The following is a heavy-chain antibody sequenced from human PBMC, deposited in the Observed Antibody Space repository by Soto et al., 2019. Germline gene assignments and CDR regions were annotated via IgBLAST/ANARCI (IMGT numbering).Heavy chain of an antibody. CDR1: GNTIGNSADD. CDR3: ARTFGPRGTCYYDRDYRWTIDS. D-gene: IGHD2-21*01. CDR2: MFYSGNT. J-gene: IGHJ4*02. Sequence: PAGTRSLTCTVSGNTIGNSADDWGLIRESPHKDLEWIGSMFYSGNTYYNPSLQSRVTISVDTSKNLFSLRLTSVTAADTAVYFCARTFGPRGTCYYDRDYRWTIDSWGQGTVVTVSS. V-gene: IGHV4-39*02.